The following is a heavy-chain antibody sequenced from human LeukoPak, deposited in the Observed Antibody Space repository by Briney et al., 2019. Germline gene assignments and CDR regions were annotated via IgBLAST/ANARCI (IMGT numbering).Heavy chain of an antibody. V-gene: IGHV3-23*01. Sequence: PGGSLRLSCAASGFPFGDFAMTWVRQVPGGGLQWVSTITRSGQNTHYADSVKGRFTISRDDYKGMLYLQMNSLRAEDTAMYYCMKDDYCSIPGCVIDALVVWGQGTVVTVSS. J-gene: IGHJ3*01. CDR3: MKDDYCSIPGCVIDALVV. CDR1: GFPFGDFA. CDR2: ITRSGQNT. D-gene: IGHD4-11*01.